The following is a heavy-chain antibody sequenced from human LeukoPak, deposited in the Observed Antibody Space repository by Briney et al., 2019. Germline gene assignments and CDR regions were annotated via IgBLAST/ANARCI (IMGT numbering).Heavy chain of an antibody. Sequence: APVKVSCKASGYTFTSYGISWVRQAPGQGLEWMGWISAYNGNTNYAQKLQGRVTMTTDTSTSTAYMELRSLRSDDTAVYYCARDIGGGIAVAGFDYWGQGTLVTVSS. CDR1: GYTFTSYG. CDR2: ISAYNGNT. D-gene: IGHD6-19*01. CDR3: ARDIGGGIAVAGFDY. J-gene: IGHJ4*02. V-gene: IGHV1-18*01.